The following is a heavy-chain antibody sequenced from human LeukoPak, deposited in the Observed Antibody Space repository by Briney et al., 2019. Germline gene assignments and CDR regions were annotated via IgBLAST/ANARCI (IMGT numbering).Heavy chain of an antibody. Sequence: SETLSLTCAVYGGSFSGYYWSWIRQPPGKGLEWIGEINHSGSTNYNPSLKSRVTISVDTSKNQFSLKLSSVTAADTAVYYCARRGDCSSTSCYPFDYWGQGTLVTVSS. CDR1: GGSFSGYY. CDR2: INHSGST. D-gene: IGHD2-2*01. CDR3: ARRGDCSSTSCYPFDY. V-gene: IGHV4-34*01. J-gene: IGHJ4*02.